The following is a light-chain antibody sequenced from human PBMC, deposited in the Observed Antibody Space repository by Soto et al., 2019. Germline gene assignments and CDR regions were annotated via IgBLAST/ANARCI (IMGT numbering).Light chain of an antibody. J-gene: IGLJ3*02. CDR1: SSNIGSNT. CDR3: AAWDDSLNGPL. Sequence: QSVLTQPPSACGTPGQRVTISCSGSSSNIGSNTVNWYQQLPGRAPTLLIYSNNQRPSGVPDRFSGSKSGTSASLAVNGLQSGDEADYYCAAWDDSLNGPLFGGGTKLTVL. CDR2: SNN. V-gene: IGLV1-44*01.